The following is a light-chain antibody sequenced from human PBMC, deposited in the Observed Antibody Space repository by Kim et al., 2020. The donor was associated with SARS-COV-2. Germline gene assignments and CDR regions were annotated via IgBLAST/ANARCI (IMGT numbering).Light chain of an antibody. J-gene: IGKJ2*01. Sequence: TLSMSPGERSSPACRTRQSVSISYLACYQQKPGQAPRLLRYGASSRATGIPDRFSGSGSGTDFTLTITRLEPEDFAVYYCQQSDTFGQGTKLEI. CDR3: QQSDT. V-gene: IGKV3-20*01. CDR1: QSVSISY. CDR2: GAS.